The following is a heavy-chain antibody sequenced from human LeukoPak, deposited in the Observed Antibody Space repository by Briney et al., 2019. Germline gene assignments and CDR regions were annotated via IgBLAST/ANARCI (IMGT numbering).Heavy chain of an antibody. CDR1: GFTFSSCA. V-gene: IGHV3-64D*06. J-gene: IGHJ4*02. CDR2: ISSNGGST. D-gene: IGHD5-12*01. CDR3: VKRLHSGYYFDY. Sequence: PGGSLTLSCSASGFTFSSCAMHWVRQAPGKGLEYVSGISSNGGSTYYADSVKGRFTISRDNSRNTLYLQMSSLRAEDTAVYYCVKRLHSGYYFDYWGQGNLVTASS.